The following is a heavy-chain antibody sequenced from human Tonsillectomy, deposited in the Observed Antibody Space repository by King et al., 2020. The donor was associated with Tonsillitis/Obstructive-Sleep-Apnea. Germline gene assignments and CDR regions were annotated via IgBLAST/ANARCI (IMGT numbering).Heavy chain of an antibody. V-gene: IGHV3-30*04. CDR1: GFTFSSYA. Sequence: VQLVESGGGVVQPGRSLRLSCAASGFTFSSYAMHWVRQAPGKGLEWVAVISYDGSNKYYADSVKGRFTISRDNSKNTLYLQMNSLRAEDTAVNYCARDRIKIAYSGYDCGYWGQGALVTVS. CDR3: ARDRIKIAYSGYDCGY. D-gene: IGHD5-12*01. J-gene: IGHJ4*02. CDR2: ISYDGSNK.